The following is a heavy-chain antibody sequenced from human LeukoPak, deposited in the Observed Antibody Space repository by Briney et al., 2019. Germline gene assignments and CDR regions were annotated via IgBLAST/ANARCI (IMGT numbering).Heavy chain of an antibody. CDR1: GFTFSSYS. CDR3: AKGMGGGDDYFGL. V-gene: IGHV3-21*04. J-gene: IGHJ4*02. CDR2: ITGSGGST. Sequence: GGSLRLSCAASGFTFSSYSMNWVRQAPGKGLDWVSVITGSGGSTYYADSVKGRFTISRDNAKNSLYLQMNSLRAEDMALYYRAKGMGGGDDYFGLWGQGTLVTVSS. D-gene: IGHD3-16*01.